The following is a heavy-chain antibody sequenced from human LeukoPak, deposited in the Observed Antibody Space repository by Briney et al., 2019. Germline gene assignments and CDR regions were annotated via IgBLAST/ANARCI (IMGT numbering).Heavy chain of an antibody. CDR2: INHSGST. Sequence: SETLSLTCTVSGGSISSYYWSWIRQPAGKGLEWIGEINHSGSTNYNPSLKSRVTISVDTSKNQFSLKLSSVTAADTAVYYCARGYGEYSGYDYVYYFDYWGQGTLVTVSS. CDR1: GGSISSYY. J-gene: IGHJ4*02. D-gene: IGHD5-12*01. CDR3: ARGYGEYSGYDYVYYFDY. V-gene: IGHV4-34*01.